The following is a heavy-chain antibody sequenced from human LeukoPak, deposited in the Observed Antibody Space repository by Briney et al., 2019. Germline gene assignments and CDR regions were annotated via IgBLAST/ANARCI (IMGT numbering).Heavy chain of an antibody. D-gene: IGHD1-14*01. V-gene: IGHV4-61*02. CDR2: IYTSGST. CDR1: GGSISSGSYY. J-gene: IGHJ4*02. CDR3: ASSGFGIRTDDY. Sequence: SETLSLTYTVSGGSISSGSYYWSWIRQPAGKGLEWIGRIYTSGSTNYNPSLKSRVTISVDTSKNQFSLKLSSVTAADTAVYYCASSGFGIRTDDYWGQGTLVTVSS.